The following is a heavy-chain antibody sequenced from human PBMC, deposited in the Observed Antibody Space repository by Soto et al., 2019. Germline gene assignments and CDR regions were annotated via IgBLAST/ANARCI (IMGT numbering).Heavy chain of an antibody. CDR1: GGSFSGYY. CDR3: ARVLVVWFGELSRRGGYYDYMDV. D-gene: IGHD3-10*01. Sequence: QVQLQQWGAGLLKPSETLSLTCAVYGGSFSGYYWSWIRQTPGKGLEWIGESNDSGSTNQHPSLKRRETILVDPPKHQFALKLSAVTAADTAVYCCARVLVVWFGELSRRGGYYDYMDVWGKGTRVSVSS. CDR2: SNDSGST. V-gene: IGHV4-34*01. J-gene: IGHJ6*03.